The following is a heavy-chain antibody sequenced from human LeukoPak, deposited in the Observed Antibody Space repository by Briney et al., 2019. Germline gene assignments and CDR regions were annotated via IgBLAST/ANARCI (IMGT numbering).Heavy chain of an antibody. CDR3: ARQSIAAAGTGDY. Sequence: ASVKVSCKASGGTFSSYAISWVRQAPGQGLEWMGRINPNSGGTNYAQKFQGRVTMTRDTSISTAYMELSRLRSDDTAVYYCARQSIAAAGTGDYWGQGTLVTVSS. J-gene: IGHJ4*02. CDR1: GGTFSSYA. D-gene: IGHD6-13*01. CDR2: INPNSGGT. V-gene: IGHV1-2*06.